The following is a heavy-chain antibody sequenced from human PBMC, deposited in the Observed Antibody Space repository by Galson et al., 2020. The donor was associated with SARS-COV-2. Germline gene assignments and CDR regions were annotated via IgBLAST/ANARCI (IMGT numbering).Heavy chain of an antibody. V-gene: IGHV3-11*01. Sequence: GESLKISCEASGFTFEDYYMSWIRQAPGKGLEWVSYISSGGRPTYYADSVKGRFTVTRDNAKNSLFLQMDSLRADDTAVYYCARFSVWYYPGEYYMFQIPYWGQGTLVTVSS. D-gene: IGHD3-16*01. CDR3: ARFSVWYYPGEYYMFQIPY. CDR1: GFTFEDYY. J-gene: IGHJ4*02. CDR2: ISSGGRPT.